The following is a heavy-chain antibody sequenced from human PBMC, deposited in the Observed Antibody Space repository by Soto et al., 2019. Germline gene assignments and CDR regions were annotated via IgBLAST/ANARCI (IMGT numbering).Heavy chain of an antibody. J-gene: IGHJ4*02. V-gene: IGHV1-69*06. CDR2: IIPTFGTP. CDR3: ASERSAQYFDF. CDR1: GGTFSSHG. Sequence: QVQLVQSGTVVQRRGSSVKVSCQASGGTFSSHGMAWVRQAPGQGLEWMGGIIPTFGTPTYAPKFQGRVTITADKSTNTAYMEPSSRRSEDTGVYYCASERSAQYFDFWGQGTLITVSS. D-gene: IGHD1-26*01.